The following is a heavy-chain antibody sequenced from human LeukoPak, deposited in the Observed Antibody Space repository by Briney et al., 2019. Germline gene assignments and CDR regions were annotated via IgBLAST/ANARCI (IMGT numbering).Heavy chain of an antibody. V-gene: IGHV3-30-3*01. CDR3: ARAFASGIRRALWFGDLL. CDR1: GFTFSSYA. J-gene: IGHJ4*02. D-gene: IGHD3-10*01. Sequence: PGRSLRLSCAASGFTFSSYAMHWVRQAPGKGLEWVAVISYDGSNKYYADSVKGRFTISRDNSKNTLYLQMNSLGVGDTGLYYCARAFASGIRRALWFGDLLRAQGTLVTVSS. CDR2: ISYDGSNK.